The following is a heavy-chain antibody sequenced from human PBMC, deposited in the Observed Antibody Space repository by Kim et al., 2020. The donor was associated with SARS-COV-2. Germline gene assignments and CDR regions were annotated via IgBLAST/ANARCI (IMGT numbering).Heavy chain of an antibody. D-gene: IGHD3-9*01. Sequence: KGRFTISRDNAKNSLYLQMNSLRAEDTAVYYCARDPPMTGYYNTREGGDYWGQGTLVTVSS. J-gene: IGHJ4*02. CDR3: ARDPPMTGYYNTREGGDY. V-gene: IGHV3-11*06.